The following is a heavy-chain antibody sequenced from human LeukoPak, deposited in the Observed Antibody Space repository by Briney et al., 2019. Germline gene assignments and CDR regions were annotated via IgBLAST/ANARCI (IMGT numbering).Heavy chain of an antibody. Sequence: GESLKISCKGSGYSFTSYWIGWVRQMPGKGLEWMGIIYPGDSDTRYSPFFQGQVTISADKSISTAYLQWSSLKASDTAMYYCARASIAAAGTIDYWGQGTLVTVSS. CDR1: GYSFTSYW. D-gene: IGHD6-13*01. CDR2: IYPGDSDT. V-gene: IGHV5-51*01. CDR3: ARASIAAAGTIDY. J-gene: IGHJ4*02.